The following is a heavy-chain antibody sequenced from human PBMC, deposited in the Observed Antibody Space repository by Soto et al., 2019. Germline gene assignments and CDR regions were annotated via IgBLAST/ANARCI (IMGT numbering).Heavy chain of an antibody. J-gene: IGHJ4*02. CDR2: ISNGDETT. CDR3: ARDHNRRDGYTFDS. CDR1: GFIFTDYS. Sequence: GGSLRLSCSASGFIFTDYSMTWIRPAPGKGLEWVSYISNGDETTQYADSVKGRFSVARDNAKKALFLQMHRLRVDDTAAYYCARDHNRRDGYTFDSWGRGALVTASS. D-gene: IGHD5-12*01. V-gene: IGHV3-11*01.